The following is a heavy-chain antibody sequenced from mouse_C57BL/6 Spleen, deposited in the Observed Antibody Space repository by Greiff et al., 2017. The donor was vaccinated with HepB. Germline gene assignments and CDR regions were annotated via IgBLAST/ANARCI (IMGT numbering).Heavy chain of an antibody. J-gene: IGHJ4*01. CDR2: IYPGSGNT. Sequence: QVQLKQSGAELVRPGASVKLSCKASGYTFTDYYINWVKQRPGQGLEWIARIYPGSGNTYYNEKFKGKATLTAEKSSSTAYMQLSSLTSEDSAVYFCAREITTVVEDYYAMDYWGQGTSVTVSS. CDR1: GYTFTDYY. V-gene: IGHV1-76*01. CDR3: AREITTVVEDYYAMDY. D-gene: IGHD1-1*01.